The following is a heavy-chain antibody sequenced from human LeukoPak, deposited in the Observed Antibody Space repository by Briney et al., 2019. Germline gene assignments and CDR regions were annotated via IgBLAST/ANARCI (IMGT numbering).Heavy chain of an antibody. CDR1: GFTFSSYA. Sequence: GGSLRLSCAASGFTFSSYAMNWVRQAPGKGLEWVSSISSSSSYIYYADSVKGRFTISRDNAKNSLYLQMNSLRAEDTAVYYCARGVPRGYSYGTDYWGQGTLVTVSS. V-gene: IGHV3-21*01. D-gene: IGHD5-18*01. CDR2: ISSSSSYI. J-gene: IGHJ4*02. CDR3: ARGVPRGYSYGTDY.